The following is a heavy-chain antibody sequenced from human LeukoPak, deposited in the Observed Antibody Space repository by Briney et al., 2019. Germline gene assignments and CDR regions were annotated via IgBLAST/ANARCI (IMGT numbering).Heavy chain of an antibody. CDR2: ISSSGSTI. J-gene: IGHJ4*02. D-gene: IGHD3-3*01. CDR1: GFTFSSYE. V-gene: IGHV3-48*03. CDR3: ARAFYDFWSGYSFDY. Sequence: QAGGSLRLSCAASGFTFSSYEMDWVRQAPGKGLEWVSYISSSGSTIYYADSVKGRFTISRDNAKNSLYLQMNSLRAEDTAVCYCARAFYDFWSGYSFDYWGQGTLVTVSS.